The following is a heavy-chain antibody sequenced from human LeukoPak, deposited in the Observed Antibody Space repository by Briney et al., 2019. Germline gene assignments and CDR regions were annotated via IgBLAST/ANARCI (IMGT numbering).Heavy chain of an antibody. D-gene: IGHD6-19*01. J-gene: IGHJ4*02. CDR2: INPSGGST. CDR3: AKDSSGWPKTEYYFDY. V-gene: IGHV1-46*01. Sequence: VSVKVSCKASGYTFTSHYMHWVRQAPGQGLEWMGIINPSGGSTSYAQKFQGRVTMTRDMSTSTVYMELSSLRSEDTAVYYCAKDSSGWPKTEYYFDYWGQGTLVTVSS. CDR1: GYTFTSHY.